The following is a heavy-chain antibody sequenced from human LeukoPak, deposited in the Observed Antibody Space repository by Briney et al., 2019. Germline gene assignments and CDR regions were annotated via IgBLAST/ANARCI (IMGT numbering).Heavy chain of an antibody. CDR3: ARSEGFLYGMDV. CDR1: GYTFTGYY. J-gene: IGHJ6*02. V-gene: IGHV1-2*02. D-gene: IGHD3-3*01. Sequence: ASVKVSCKASGYTFTGYYMHWVRQAPGQGLEWMGWINPNSGGTNYAQKFQGRVTMTRDTSISTAYMELSRLRSDDTAVYYCARSEGFLYGMDVWGQGTTVTVSS. CDR2: INPNSGGT.